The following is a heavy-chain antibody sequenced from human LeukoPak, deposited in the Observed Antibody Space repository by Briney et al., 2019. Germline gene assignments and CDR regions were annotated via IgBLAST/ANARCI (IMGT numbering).Heavy chain of an antibody. V-gene: IGHV1-69*01. CDR2: IIPIFGTA. Sequence: SVKVSCKASGGTFSSYAISWVRQAPGQGLEWMGGIIPIFGTANYAQKFQGRVTITADESTSTAYMELSSLRSEDTDVYYCASGIAAPFFDYGGQEPLVTVPS. D-gene: IGHD6-13*01. J-gene: IGHJ4*02. CDR1: GGTFSSYA. CDR3: ASGIAAPFFDY.